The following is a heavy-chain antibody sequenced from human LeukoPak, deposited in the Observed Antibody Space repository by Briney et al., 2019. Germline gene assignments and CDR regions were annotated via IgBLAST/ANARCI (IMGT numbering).Heavy chain of an antibody. V-gene: IGHV4-59*08. CDR1: GGSISSYY. J-gene: IGHJ5*02. D-gene: IGHD2-2*01. CDR2: IYYSGST. Sequence: SETLSLTCTVSGGSISSYYWSWIRQPPGRGLEYIGHIYYSGSTNYNPSLRSRVTISIDTSKNQFSLILSSMTAADTAVYYCARRATNCSSTSCFYWFDPWGQGTLVTVSS. CDR3: ARRATNCSSTSCFYWFDP.